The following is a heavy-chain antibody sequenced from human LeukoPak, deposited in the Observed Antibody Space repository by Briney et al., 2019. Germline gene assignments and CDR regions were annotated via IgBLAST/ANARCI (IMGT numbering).Heavy chain of an antibody. V-gene: IGHV3-23*01. CDR2: ISGSGSGT. CDR3: AKLRPAARPYYLDY. D-gene: IGHD6-6*01. CDR1: GFTFRSYA. J-gene: IGHJ4*02. Sequence: GGSLRLSCAASGFTFRSYAMSWVRQAPGKGLEGVSTISGSGSGTYYAVSVEGRFTISRDNSKNTLYLQMNSLRAEDTAFYYCAKLRPAARPYYLDYWGQGTLVTVYS.